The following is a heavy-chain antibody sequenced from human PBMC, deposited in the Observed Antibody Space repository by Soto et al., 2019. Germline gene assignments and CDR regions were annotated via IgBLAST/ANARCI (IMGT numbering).Heavy chain of an antibody. CDR3: AKRPSSIITFDY. V-gene: IGHV3-23*01. J-gene: IGHJ4*02. CDR2: ISGNGGST. Sequence: EVQLLDSGGGLVQPGGSLRLSCAASGFTFSNYAMSWVRQAPGKGLEWVSTISGNGGSTYYADSVKGRFTISRDNSKNTLFLQINSLRDDDSAVYYCAKRPSSIITFDYWGQGIPVTVSS. D-gene: IGHD3-22*01. CDR1: GFTFSNYA.